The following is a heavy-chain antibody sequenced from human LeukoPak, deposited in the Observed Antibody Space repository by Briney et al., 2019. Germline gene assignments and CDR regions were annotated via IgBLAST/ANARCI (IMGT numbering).Heavy chain of an antibody. CDR3: ARAYYYGSGSYYGYYYYYMDV. D-gene: IGHD3-10*01. CDR1: GFTFSSYG. Sequence: PGGSLRLSCAASGFTFSSYGMHWVRQAPGKGLEWVAFIRYDGSNKYYADSVKGRFTISRDNSKNTLYLQMNSLRAEDTAVYYCARAYYYGSGSYYGYYYYYMDVWGKGTTVTVSS. CDR2: IRYDGSNK. V-gene: IGHV3-30*02. J-gene: IGHJ6*03.